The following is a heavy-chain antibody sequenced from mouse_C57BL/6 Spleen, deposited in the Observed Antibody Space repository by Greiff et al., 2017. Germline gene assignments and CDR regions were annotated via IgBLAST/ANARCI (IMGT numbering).Heavy chain of an antibody. V-gene: IGHV1-82*01. J-gene: IGHJ3*01. CDR1: GYAFSSSW. CDR3: ARCDVSWFAY. CDR2: IYPGDGDT. D-gene: IGHD2-3*01. Sequence: QVQLQQSGPELVKPGASVKISCKASGYAFSSSWMNWVKQRPGKGLEWIGRIYPGDGDTNYNGKFKGKATLTADKASSTAYMQLSSLTSEDSAVYFCARCDVSWFAYWGQGTLVTVSA.